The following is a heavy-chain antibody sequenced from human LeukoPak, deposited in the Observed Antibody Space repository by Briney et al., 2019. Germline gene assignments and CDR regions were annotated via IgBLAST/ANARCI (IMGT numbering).Heavy chain of an antibody. CDR2: IYDSGST. D-gene: IGHD3-3*01. CDR3: QSRFLEWLLDY. J-gene: IGHJ4*02. Sequence: SETLSLTCTVSGGSISSNNYFWGWIRQPPGKGLEWIGSIYDSGSTYYNPSLKSRVTISVDTSKDQFSLKLNSVTAADTAMYYCQSRFLEWLLDYWGQETLVTVSS. CDR1: GGSISSNNYF. V-gene: IGHV4-39*01.